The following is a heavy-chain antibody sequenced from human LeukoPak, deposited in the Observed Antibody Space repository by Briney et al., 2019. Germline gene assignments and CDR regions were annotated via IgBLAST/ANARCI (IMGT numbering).Heavy chain of an antibody. V-gene: IGHV3-30*02. CDR3: AKIPPEYSSSSVELPIDY. D-gene: IGHD6-6*01. J-gene: IGHJ4*02. CDR2: IRYDGSNK. CDR1: GFTFSSYG. Sequence: GGSLRLSCAASGFTFSSYGMHCVRQAPGKGLEWVAFIRYDGSNKYYADSVKGRFTISRDNSKNTLYLQMNSLRAEDTAVYYCAKIPPEYSSSSVELPIDYWGQGTLVTVSS.